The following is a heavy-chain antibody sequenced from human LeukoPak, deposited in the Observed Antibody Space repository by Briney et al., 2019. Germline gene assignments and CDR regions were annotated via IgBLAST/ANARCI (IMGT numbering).Heavy chain of an antibody. Sequence: GGSLRLPCAASGFTFSSYGMSWVRQAPGKGLEWVAFIRYDGSNKYYADSVKGRFTISRDNYKNTLYLQMNSLRAEDTAVYYCAKDKSAFTWESNIDYLGQGTLVTVSS. V-gene: IGHV3-30*02. CDR3: AKDKSAFTWESNIDY. J-gene: IGHJ4*02. CDR2: IRYDGSNK. CDR1: GFTFSSYG. D-gene: IGHD1-26*01.